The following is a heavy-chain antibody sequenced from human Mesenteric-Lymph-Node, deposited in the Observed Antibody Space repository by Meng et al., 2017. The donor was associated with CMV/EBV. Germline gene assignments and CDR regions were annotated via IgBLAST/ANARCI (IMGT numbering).Heavy chain of an antibody. J-gene: IGHJ5*01. V-gene: IGHV1-2*05. D-gene: IGHD1-1*01. Sequence: QVQLVQSGAEVKKPWASVKVSCKASGYSFTGYSIHWVRQAPGQGLEWMGRISPNTGDTIYEENFQGRVTMTRDTSINTAYIELSSLTSDDTDVYYCGRGQRTFDSWGRGTLVTVSS. CDR3: GRGQRTFDS. CDR1: GYSFTGYS. CDR2: ISPNTGDT.